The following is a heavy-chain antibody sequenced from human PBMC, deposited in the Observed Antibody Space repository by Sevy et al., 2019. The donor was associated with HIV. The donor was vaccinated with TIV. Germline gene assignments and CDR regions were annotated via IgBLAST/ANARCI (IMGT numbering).Heavy chain of an antibody. CDR1: GITFDYST. CDR3: AKDRKGVLRFLEWGGGMDV. V-gene: IGHV3-43*01. D-gene: IGHD3-3*01. J-gene: IGHJ6*02. CDR2: ISWDGGIT. Sequence: GGSLRLSCAGSGITFDYSTMHWVRQAPGKGLEWVSVISWDGGITYYADSVKGRFTISRDNNENSLYLQMNSLRTEDTALYYCAKDRKGVLRFLEWGGGMDVWGQGTTVTVSS.